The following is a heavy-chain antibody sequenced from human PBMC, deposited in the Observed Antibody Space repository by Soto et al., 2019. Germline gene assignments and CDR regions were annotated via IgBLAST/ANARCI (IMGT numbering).Heavy chain of an antibody. CDR1: GFSFSRYT. J-gene: IGHJ6*02. Sequence: GESLKISCVGSGFSFSRYTVGWVRQVPGKGLEWMGVIHPGDSDTRYSPSFQGQVTISADKSISTAYLQWSSLKASDTAMYYCTFSYGDSCDHCYVMDVWGQGTTVIVSS. CDR3: TFSYGDSCDHCYVMDV. V-gene: IGHV5-51*01. D-gene: IGHD4-17*01. CDR2: IHPGDSDT.